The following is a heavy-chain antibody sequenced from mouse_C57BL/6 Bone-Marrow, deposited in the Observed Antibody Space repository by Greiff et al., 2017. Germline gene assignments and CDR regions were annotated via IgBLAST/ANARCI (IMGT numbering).Heavy chain of an antibody. J-gene: IGHJ3*01. CDR2: IDPSDSYT. Sequence: VQLQQPGAELVKPGASVKLSCKASGYTFTSYWMQWVKQRPGQGLEWIGEIDPSDSYTNYNQKFKGKATLTVDTSSSTAYMQLSSLTSEYSAVYYCARELIYYDYSAWFAYWGQGTLVTVSA. D-gene: IGHD2-4*01. CDR3: ARELIYYDYSAWFAY. V-gene: IGHV1-50*01. CDR1: GYTFTSYW.